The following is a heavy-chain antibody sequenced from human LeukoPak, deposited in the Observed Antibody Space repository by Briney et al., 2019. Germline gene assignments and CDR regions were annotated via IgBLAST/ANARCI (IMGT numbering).Heavy chain of an antibody. CDR1: GGSFSGYY. CDR2: INHSGST. CDR3: ARRSGWLIDY. D-gene: IGHD3-16*01. V-gene: IGHV4-34*01. Sequence: PSETLSLTCAVYGGSFSGYYWSWIRQPPGKGLEWIGEINHSGSTNYNPSLKSRVTISVDTSKNQFSLKLSSVTAADTAVYYCARRSGWLIDYWGQGTLVTVSS. J-gene: IGHJ4*02.